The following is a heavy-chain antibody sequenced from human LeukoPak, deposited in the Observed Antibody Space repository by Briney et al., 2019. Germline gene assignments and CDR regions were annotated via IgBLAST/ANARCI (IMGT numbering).Heavy chain of an antibody. CDR2: IYTSGST. CDR1: GGSISSGSYY. D-gene: IGHD3-22*01. Sequence: SETLSLTCTVFGGSISSGSYYWSWIRQPAGKGLEWIGRIYTSGSTNYNPSLKSRVTISVDTSKNQFSLKLSSVTAADTAVYYCARADLYHYDSSGYLFDYWGQGTLVTVSS. CDR3: ARADLYHYDSSGYLFDY. V-gene: IGHV4-61*02. J-gene: IGHJ4*02.